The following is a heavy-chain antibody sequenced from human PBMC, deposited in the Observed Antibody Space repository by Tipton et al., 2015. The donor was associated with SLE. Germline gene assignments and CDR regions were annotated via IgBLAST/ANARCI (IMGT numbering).Heavy chain of an antibody. Sequence: TLSLTCTVSGGSITSFYWSWIRQPPGKGLEWIGDIHDSGSSNYNPSLKSRVSISVDTSKNQISLKLNSVTAADTAVYYCARGRVDYIRGTYRPSSFDYWGQGTQVTVSS. CDR3: ARGRVDYIRGTYRPSSFDY. D-gene: IGHD3-16*02. CDR1: GGSITSFY. V-gene: IGHV4-59*12. J-gene: IGHJ4*02. CDR2: IHDSGSS.